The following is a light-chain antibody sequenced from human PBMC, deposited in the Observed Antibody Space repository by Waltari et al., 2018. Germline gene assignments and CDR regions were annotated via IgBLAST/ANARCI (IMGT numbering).Light chain of an antibody. CDR3: QQYNYWPLLT. CDR1: QSVSSN. CDR2: GAS. Sequence: EIVMTQSPATLSVSPGERATLSCRANQSVSSNLAWYQQKPGQAPRLLIYGASTRATGIPARFSGSGSGTEFTLTISSLQSEDFAVYYCQQYNYWPLLTFGGGTKVEIK. J-gene: IGKJ4*01. V-gene: IGKV3-15*01.